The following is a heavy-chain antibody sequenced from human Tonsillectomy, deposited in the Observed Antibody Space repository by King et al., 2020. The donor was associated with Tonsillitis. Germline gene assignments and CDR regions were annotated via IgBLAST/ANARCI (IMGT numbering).Heavy chain of an antibody. V-gene: IGHV1-69*18. J-gene: IGHJ5*02. CDR2: IIPVLGTA. CDR3: ASIDGYL. D-gene: IGHD3-10*01. CDR1: GGSFSVSD. Sequence: QLVQSGAEVKKPGSSVKVSCKASGGSFSVSDFSWVRQAPGQGLEWMGKIIPVLGTAQYAQKFQGRLTITADESTRTASMELSSLRSDDTAVYYCASIDGYLWGEGTPVTVSS.